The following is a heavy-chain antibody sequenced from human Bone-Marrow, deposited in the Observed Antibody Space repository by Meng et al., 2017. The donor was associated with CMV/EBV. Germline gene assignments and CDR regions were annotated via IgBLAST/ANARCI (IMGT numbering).Heavy chain of an antibody. CDR2: IIPMFGTA. CDR1: GDTFSRYG. V-gene: IGHV1-69*12. Sequence: QGQLVQSGAEVKKPGSSVKVSCKASGDTFSRYGVSWVRQAPGQGLEWMGGIIPMFGTANYAQSFQGRLTITADESRTTAYMELRSLRFDDTAVYYCARDASAVDWYFDLWGHGTLVTVSS. CDR3: ARDASAVDWYFDL. D-gene: IGHD2-15*01. J-gene: IGHJ2*01.